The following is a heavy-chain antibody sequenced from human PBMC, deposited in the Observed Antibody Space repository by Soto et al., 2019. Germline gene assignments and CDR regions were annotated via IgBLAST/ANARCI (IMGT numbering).Heavy chain of an antibody. CDR1: GFVVSDNY. D-gene: IGHD3-10*01. J-gene: IGHJ6*02. Sequence: GGSLRLSCAASGFVVSDNYISWVRQAPGKGLQWLSIIYSGGTTHYADSLKGRFTISRDKSKNMVFLQVNNLRADDTAIYFCARAAFVPDRRRPPQTPMVGLLGLDVWGQGTTVTVSS. V-gene: IGHV3-53*01. CDR3: ARAAFVPDRRRPPQTPMVGLLGLDV. CDR2: IYSGGTT.